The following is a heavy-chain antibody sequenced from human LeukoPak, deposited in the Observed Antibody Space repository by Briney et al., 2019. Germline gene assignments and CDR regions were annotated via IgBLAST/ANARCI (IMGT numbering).Heavy chain of an antibody. V-gene: IGHV3-30*04. D-gene: IGHD2-15*01. CDR2: ISYDGSNR. Sequence: GGSLRLSCAASGFTFSSYATHWVRQAPGKGLEWVAVISYDGSNRYYADSVKGRFTISRDNSKNTLYLQMNSLRAEDTAVYYCARARYCSGGSCPNEYFQHWGQGTLVTVSS. CDR3: ARARYCSGGSCPNEYFQH. CDR1: GFTFSSYA. J-gene: IGHJ1*01.